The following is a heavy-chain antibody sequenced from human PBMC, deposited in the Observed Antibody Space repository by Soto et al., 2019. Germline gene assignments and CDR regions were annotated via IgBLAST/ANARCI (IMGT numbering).Heavy chain of an antibody. CDR1: GGSFSGYY. D-gene: IGHD2-2*01. V-gene: IGHV4-34*01. CDR2: INHSGST. Sequence: SETLYLTCAVYGGSFSGYYWSWIRQPPGKGLEWIGEINHSGSTNYNPSLKSRVTISVDTSKNQFSLKLSSVTAADTAVYYCARGTRAVPAAMTVTLQRRPNYYYYYMDVWGKGTTVT. CDR3: ARGTRAVPAAMTVTLQRRPNYYYYYMDV. J-gene: IGHJ6*03.